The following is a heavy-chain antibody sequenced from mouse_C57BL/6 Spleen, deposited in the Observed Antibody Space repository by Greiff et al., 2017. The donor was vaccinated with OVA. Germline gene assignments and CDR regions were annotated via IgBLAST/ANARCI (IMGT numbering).Heavy chain of an antibody. CDR3: TRDYGNYRAMDY. Sequence: EVKLMESGAELVRPGASVKLSCTASGFNIKDDYMHWVKQRPEQGLEWIGWIDPENGDTEYASKFQGKATITADTSSNTAYLQLSSLTSEDTAVYYCTRDYGNYRAMDYWGQGTSVTVSS. D-gene: IGHD2-1*01. V-gene: IGHV14-4*01. CDR2: IDPENGDT. CDR1: GFNIKDDY. J-gene: IGHJ4*01.